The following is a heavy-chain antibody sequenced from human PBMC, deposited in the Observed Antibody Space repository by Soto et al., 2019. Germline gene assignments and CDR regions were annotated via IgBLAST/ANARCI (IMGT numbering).Heavy chain of an antibody. D-gene: IGHD6-19*01. Sequence: EVPLLESGGGLVQPGGSLRLSCVGSGFFFSSYTMTWVRQAPGKGLEWVSSFSATSENTYYADSVRGRFTISRDNSKNTPFLQMNSLTAEDTAMYYCAKARDQQWVRLPFDYWGQGILVIVSS. J-gene: IGHJ4*02. CDR1: GFFFSSYT. V-gene: IGHV3-23*01. CDR2: FSATSENT. CDR3: AKARDQQWVRLPFDY.